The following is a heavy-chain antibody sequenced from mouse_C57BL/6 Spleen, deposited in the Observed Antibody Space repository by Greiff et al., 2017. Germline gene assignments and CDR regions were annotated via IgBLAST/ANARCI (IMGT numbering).Heavy chain of an antibody. CDR1: GYTFTDYY. V-gene: IGHV1-76*01. CDR3: ASDLPDY. J-gene: IGHJ2*01. CDR2: IYPGSGNT. Sequence: QVQLKESGAELVRPGASVKLSCKASGYTFTDYYINWVKQRPGQGLAWIARIYPGSGNTYYNEKFKGKATLTAEKSSSTAYMQLSSLTSEDSAVYFCASDLPDYWGQGTTLTVSS.